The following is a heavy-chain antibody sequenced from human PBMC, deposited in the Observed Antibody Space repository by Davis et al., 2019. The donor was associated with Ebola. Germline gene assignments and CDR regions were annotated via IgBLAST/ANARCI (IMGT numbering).Heavy chain of an antibody. D-gene: IGHD1-26*01. CDR3: AREGIEVSDYFDY. Sequence: PGGSLRLSCAASGFTFSSYWMSWVRQAPGKGLEWVANIKQDGSEKYYVDSVKGRFTISRDNAKNSLYLQMNSLRAEDTAVYYCAREGIEVSDYFDYWGQGTLVTVSS. CDR1: GFTFSSYW. CDR2: IKQDGSEK. J-gene: IGHJ4*02. V-gene: IGHV3-7*03.